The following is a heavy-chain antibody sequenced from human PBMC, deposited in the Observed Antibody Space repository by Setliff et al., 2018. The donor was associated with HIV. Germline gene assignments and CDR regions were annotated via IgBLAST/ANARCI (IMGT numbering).Heavy chain of an antibody. V-gene: IGHV4-59*01. J-gene: IGHJ3*02. CDR3: ARAYSIKGYSYGPDAFDI. D-gene: IGHD5-18*01. Sequence: SETLSLTCTFSCGSISSYYWNRIRQSPGKGLEWIGYIYYSGSTNYNPSLKSRVTISLDTSKNQFSLKLSSVTAADTAVYYCARAYSIKGYSYGPDAFDIWGQGTMVTVS. CDR1: CGSISSYY. CDR2: IYYSGST.